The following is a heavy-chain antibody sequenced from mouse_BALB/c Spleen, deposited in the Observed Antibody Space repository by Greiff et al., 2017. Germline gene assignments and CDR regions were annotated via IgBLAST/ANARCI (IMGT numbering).Heavy chain of an antibody. CDR1: GFAFSSYD. CDR3: ASLLGGAMDY. CDR2: ISSGGGST. D-gene: IGHD3-3*01. J-gene: IGHJ4*01. V-gene: IGHV5-12-1*01. Sequence: EVKVEESGGGLVKPGGSLKLSCAASGFAFSSYDMSWVRQTPEKRLEWVAYISSGGGSTYYPDTVKGRFTISRDNAKNTLYLQMSSLKAEDTAMYDCASLLGGAMDYWGQGTSVTVAS.